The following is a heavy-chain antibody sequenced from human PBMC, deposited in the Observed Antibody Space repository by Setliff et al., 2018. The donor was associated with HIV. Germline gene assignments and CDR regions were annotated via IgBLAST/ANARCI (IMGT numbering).Heavy chain of an antibody. CDR3: ASAKQVGATGGLDY. CDR2: IHHTGYI. J-gene: IGHJ4*02. Sequence: PSETLSLTCAVYGGSSNDYYWNWIRQPPGKGLEWIGEIHHTGYINYHPSFKSRVTMTTDTSTSTAYMELRSLRSDDTAVYYCASAKQVGATGGLDYWGQGTLVTVSS. CDR1: GGSSNDYY. D-gene: IGHD1-26*01. V-gene: IGHV4-34*10.